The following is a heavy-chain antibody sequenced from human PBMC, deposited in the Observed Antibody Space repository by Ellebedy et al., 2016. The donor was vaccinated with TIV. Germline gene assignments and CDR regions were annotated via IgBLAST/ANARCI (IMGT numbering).Heavy chain of an antibody. V-gene: IGHV3-11*01. J-gene: IGHJ6*02. CDR1: GFTFSDYY. CDR3: ARAREPGYFAYYYYGMDV. CDR2: ITNTGSTT. D-gene: IGHD3-9*01. Sequence: PGGSLRLSCTASGFTFSDYYMSWVRQAPGKGLEWVSYITNTGSTTYYADSVRGRFTVARDNAKNSLYLQMNSLGADDTAVYYCARAREPGYFAYYYYGMDVWGQGTTVTVSS.